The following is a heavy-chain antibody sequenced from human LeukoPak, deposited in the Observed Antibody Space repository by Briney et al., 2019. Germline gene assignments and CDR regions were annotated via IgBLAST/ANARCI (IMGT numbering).Heavy chain of an antibody. J-gene: IGHJ4*02. CDR3: ARWARSSGGYDSYYFDN. CDR2: IIPIFGTA. Sequence: AASVKVSCKASGGTFSSYAISWVRQAPGQGLEWMGGIIPIFGTANYAQKFQGRVTITADESTSTAYMELSSLRSEDTAVYYCARWARSSGGYDSYYFDNWGQGTLVTVSS. CDR1: GGTFSSYA. V-gene: IGHV1-69*13. D-gene: IGHD2-15*01.